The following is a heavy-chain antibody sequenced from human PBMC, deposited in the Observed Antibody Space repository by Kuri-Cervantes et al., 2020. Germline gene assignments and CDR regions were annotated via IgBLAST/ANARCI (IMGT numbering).Heavy chain of an antibody. D-gene: IGHD3-3*01. V-gene: IGHV4-34*01. CDR3: ARSLRFLEWSGGGYYYYGMDV. CDR2: IYPSGST. J-gene: IGHJ6*02. Sequence: SQTLSLTCAVYGGSFSGYYWSWIRQPPGKGLEWIGEIYPSGSTNYNPSLRSRLTISVDKSKNQFSLKLSSVTAADTAVYYCARSLRFLEWSGGGYYYYGMDVWGQGTTVTVSS. CDR1: GGSFSGYY.